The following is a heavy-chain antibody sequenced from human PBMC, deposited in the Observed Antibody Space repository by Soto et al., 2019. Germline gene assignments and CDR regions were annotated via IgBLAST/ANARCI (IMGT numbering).Heavy chain of an antibody. Sequence: GGSLRLSCAASGFTFDDYAMHWVRQAPGKGLEWVSGISWNSGSIGYADSVKGRFTISRDNAKNSLYLQMNSLRAEDTALYYCAKGKQARGKAVAGSSFDYWGQGTLVTVSS. CDR2: ISWNSGSI. CDR3: AKGKQARGKAVAGSSFDY. CDR1: GFTFDDYA. D-gene: IGHD6-19*01. J-gene: IGHJ4*02. V-gene: IGHV3-9*01.